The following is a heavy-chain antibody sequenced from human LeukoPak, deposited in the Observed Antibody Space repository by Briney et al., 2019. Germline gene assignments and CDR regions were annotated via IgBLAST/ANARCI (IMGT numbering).Heavy chain of an antibody. CDR2: ISGSGGNT. J-gene: IGHJ4*02. D-gene: IGHD6-19*01. Sequence: PGGSLRLSCAASGFTFSNYAMNWVRQAPGKGLEWVSAISGSGGNTYYADSVKGRFTISRDNSKNTLYLQMNSLRAEDTAVYYCAKDSSGWYRSLGYWGQGTLVTVSS. CDR3: AKDSSGWYRSLGY. CDR1: GFTFSNYA. V-gene: IGHV3-23*01.